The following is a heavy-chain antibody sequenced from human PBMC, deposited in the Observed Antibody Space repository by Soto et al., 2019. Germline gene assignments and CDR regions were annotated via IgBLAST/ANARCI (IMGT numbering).Heavy chain of an antibody. Sequence: PSETLSLTCAVSGGSISSSSYYWGWIRQPPGKGLEWIGSIYYSGSTYYNPSLKSRVTISVDTSKNQFSLKLSSVTAADTAVYYCARQADRATTVVRFWGQGNLVTVS. V-gene: IGHV4-39*01. CDR2: IYYSGST. CDR3: ARQADRATTVVRF. J-gene: IGHJ4*02. D-gene: IGHD4-17*01. CDR1: GGSISSSSYY.